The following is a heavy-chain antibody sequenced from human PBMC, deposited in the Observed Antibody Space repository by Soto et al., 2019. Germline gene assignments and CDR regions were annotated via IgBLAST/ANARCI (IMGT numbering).Heavy chain of an antibody. D-gene: IGHD6-19*01. CDR3: LKGGCADS. CDR1: GFNFTVYA. CDR2: IGETGATL. V-gene: IGHV3-23*01. J-gene: IGHJ4*02. Sequence: EVQLLQSGGGLVQPEGSLRLSCVASGFNFTVYAMSWVRQAPGKGLEWISRIGETGATLHYADSVKGRFTVSRDNSQKAVSLEIHSPRVDYTAVYYRLKGGCADSWGQGTLVTGSS.